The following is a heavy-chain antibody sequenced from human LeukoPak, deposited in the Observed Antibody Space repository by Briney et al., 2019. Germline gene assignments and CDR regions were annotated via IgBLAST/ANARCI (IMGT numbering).Heavy chain of an antibody. J-gene: IGHJ3*02. CDR2: ISSSGSTI. Sequence: GGSLRLSCAASGFTFSDYYMSWIRQAPGKGLEWVSYISSSGSTIYYADSVKGRFTISRDNAKNSLYLQMNSLRAEDTAVYYCARHRGLSEWLLRSSLAEDAFDIWGQGTMVTVSS. V-gene: IGHV3-11*01. CDR1: GFTFSDYY. D-gene: IGHD3-22*01. CDR3: ARHRGLSEWLLRSSLAEDAFDI.